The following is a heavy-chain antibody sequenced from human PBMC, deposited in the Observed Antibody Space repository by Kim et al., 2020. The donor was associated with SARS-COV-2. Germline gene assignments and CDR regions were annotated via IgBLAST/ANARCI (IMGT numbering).Heavy chain of an antibody. CDR1: FFPFLRSF. D-gene: IGHD3-10*01. CDR3: ARRGPLPYYYYGMDV. Sequence: GGSLLLSFSSSFFPFLRSFLRWVRPAPGRGLSFFSPLPPSFLSPSSFSSVPCLFPLSLYPAQNSLYLQMNSLRAEDTAVYYCARRGPLPYYYYGMDVWGQGTTNTVSS. J-gene: IGHJ6*02. CDR2: LPPSFLSP. V-gene: IGHV3-7*01.